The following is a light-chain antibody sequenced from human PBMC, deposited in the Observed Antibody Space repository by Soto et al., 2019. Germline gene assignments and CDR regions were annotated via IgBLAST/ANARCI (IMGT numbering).Light chain of an antibody. V-gene: IGKV3-20*01. J-gene: IGKJ1*01. CDR3: QLYDSSPWR. CDR1: QSVSSNY. CDR2: DAS. Sequence: EIVLTQSPGTLSLSPGERATLSCRASQSVSSNYLAWYEQKTGQARRLLIYDASSRANGIPDRFSGSGSGTDFTLTSSRLEPEDFAVYDCQLYDSSPWRFGQRTKVEIK.